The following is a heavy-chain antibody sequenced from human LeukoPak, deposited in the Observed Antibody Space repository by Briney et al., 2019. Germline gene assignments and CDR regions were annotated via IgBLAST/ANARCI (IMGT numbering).Heavy chain of an antibody. CDR3: ASKVVDDAFDI. V-gene: IGHV4-30-4*01. Sequence: SETLSLTCTVSGGSISSGDYYWSWIRQPPGKGLEWIGYIYYSGSTYYNPSLKSRVTISVDTSKNQFSLKLSSVTAADTAVYYCASKVVDDAFDIWGQGTMVTVSS. D-gene: IGHD2-15*01. J-gene: IGHJ3*02. CDR2: IYYSGST. CDR1: GGSISSGDYY.